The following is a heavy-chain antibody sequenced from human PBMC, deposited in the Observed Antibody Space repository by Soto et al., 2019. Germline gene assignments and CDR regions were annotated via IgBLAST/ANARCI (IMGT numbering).Heavy chain of an antibody. V-gene: IGHV4-4*02. CDR3: AREGGLTWFES. J-gene: IGHJ5*01. CDR1: GDSIKTETW. D-gene: IGHD2-15*01. Sequence: QVHLQESGPGLVKPSETLSLTCAVSGDSIKTETWWSWLRQLPGTGLEWIGEIKHTGDANANPALRRRVYLSVDRTKNPFSLNLRSVSAADPAVYFCAREGGLTWFESWGQGTLVTVSS. CDR2: IKHTGDA.